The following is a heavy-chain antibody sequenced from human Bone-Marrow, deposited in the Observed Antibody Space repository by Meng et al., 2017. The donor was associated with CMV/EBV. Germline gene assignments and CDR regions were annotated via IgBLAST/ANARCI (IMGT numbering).Heavy chain of an antibody. Sequence: GESLKISCTASGFTFGDYAMSWVRQAPGKGLKWVGFIRSKAYGGTTEYAASVKGRFTISRDDSKSIAYLQMNSLKTEDTAVYYCTRGSLGSGSCYWGQGTLVTVSS. CDR1: GFTFGDYA. V-gene: IGHV3-49*04. J-gene: IGHJ4*02. D-gene: IGHD3-3*01. CDR2: IRSKAYGGTT. CDR3: TRGSLGSGSCY.